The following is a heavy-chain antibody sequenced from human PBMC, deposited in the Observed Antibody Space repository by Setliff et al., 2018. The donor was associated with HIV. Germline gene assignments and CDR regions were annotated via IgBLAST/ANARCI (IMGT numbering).Heavy chain of an antibody. CDR2: IYYSGST. D-gene: IGHD3-22*01. J-gene: IGHJ6*03. CDR1: GGSISSYY. V-gene: IGHV4-59*08. Sequence: PSETLSLTCTVSGGSISSYYWSWIRQPPGKGLEWIGYIYYSGSTNYNPSPKSRVTISVDTSKNQFSLKLSSVTAADTAVYYCARHAGGYPFYYYYYYMDVWGKGTTVTVSS. CDR3: ARHAGGYPFYYYYYYMDV.